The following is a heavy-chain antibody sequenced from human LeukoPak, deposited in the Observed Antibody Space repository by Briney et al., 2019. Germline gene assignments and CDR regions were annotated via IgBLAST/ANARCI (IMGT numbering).Heavy chain of an antibody. CDR1: CGSFSGYY. Sequence: SETRSRNCAVYCGSFSGYYWSWIRQPPGKGPEWIGEINHSGSTNYNPSLKSRVTISVDTSKNQFSLKLSSMTAADTAVYYCARGRIAARPRSGWYMDVWGKGTTVTVSS. CDR3: ARGRIAARPRSGWYMDV. CDR2: INHSGST. V-gene: IGHV4-34*01. D-gene: IGHD6-6*01. J-gene: IGHJ6*03.